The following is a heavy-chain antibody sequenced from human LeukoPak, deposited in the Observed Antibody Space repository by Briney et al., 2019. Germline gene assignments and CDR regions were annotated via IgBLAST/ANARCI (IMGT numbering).Heavy chain of an antibody. CDR3: ARKGGFGELVDY. CDR1: GYSISSGYY. D-gene: IGHD3-10*01. V-gene: IGHV4-38-2*02. J-gene: IGHJ4*02. Sequence: SETLSLTCTVSGYSISSGYYWGWIRQPPGKGLEWIGSIYHSGSTYYNPSLKSRVTISVDTSKNQFSLKLSSVTAADTAVYYCARKGGFGELVDYWGQGTRVTVSS. CDR2: IYHSGST.